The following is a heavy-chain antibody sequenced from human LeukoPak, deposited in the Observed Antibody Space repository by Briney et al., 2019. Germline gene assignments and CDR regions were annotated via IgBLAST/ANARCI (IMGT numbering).Heavy chain of an antibody. J-gene: IGHJ4*02. CDR3: ARDGGDGYNSAWDY. CDR2: ISYDGSNK. D-gene: IGHD5-24*01. V-gene: IGHV3-30-3*01. Sequence: GGSLRLSCAASGFTFSSYAMHWVRQAPGKGLEWVAVISYDGSNKYYADSVKGRFTISRDNSKNTLYLQMNSLRAEDTAVYYCARDGGDGYNSAWDYWGQGTLVTVSS. CDR1: GFTFSSYA.